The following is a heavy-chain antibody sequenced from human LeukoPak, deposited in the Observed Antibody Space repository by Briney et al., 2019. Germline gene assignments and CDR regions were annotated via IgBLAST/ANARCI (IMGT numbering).Heavy chain of an antibody. Sequence: GGSLRLSCVASGNYWMHWVRQAPGKGLVWVSHINSDGSWTSYANSVKGRFTISKDNAKNTVYLQMNSLRAEDTAVYYCVSFYETYWGRGTLVTVSS. CDR2: INSDGSWT. CDR3: VSFYETY. D-gene: IGHD2/OR15-2a*01. CDR1: GNYW. J-gene: IGHJ4*02. V-gene: IGHV3-74*01.